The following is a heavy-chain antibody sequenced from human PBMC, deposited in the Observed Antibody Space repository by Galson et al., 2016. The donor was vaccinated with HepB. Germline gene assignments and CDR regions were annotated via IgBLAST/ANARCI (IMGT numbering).Heavy chain of an antibody. D-gene: IGHD2-8*02. J-gene: IGHJ3*02. Sequence: SLRLSCAASGFTFSSNWMNWVRQTPGKGLEWVANINQGGSENNYVDSVKGRFTISRDNAKNSLYLQMQRLRVEDTAVYYCVRDIHYTGGGGYYRAFDIWGQGTMVTVSS. CDR1: GFTFSSNW. CDR2: INQGGSEN. CDR3: VRDIHYTGGGGYYRAFDI. V-gene: IGHV3-7*04.